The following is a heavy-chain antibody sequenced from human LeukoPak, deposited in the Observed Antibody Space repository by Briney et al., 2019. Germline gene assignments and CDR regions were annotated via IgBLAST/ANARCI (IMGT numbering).Heavy chain of an antibody. V-gene: IGHV3-48*01. CDR2: LSSSSSVI. Sequence: QPGGSLRLSCAASGFTFSSYAMNWVRQAPGKGPEWGSYLSSSSSVIYHADSVKGRFTISRDNAKNSLYLQMNSLRTEDTAVYYCVRDGSSWGNFDYWGQGTLVSVSS. CDR3: VRDGSSWGNFDY. CDR1: GFTFSSYA. D-gene: IGHD7-27*01. J-gene: IGHJ4*02.